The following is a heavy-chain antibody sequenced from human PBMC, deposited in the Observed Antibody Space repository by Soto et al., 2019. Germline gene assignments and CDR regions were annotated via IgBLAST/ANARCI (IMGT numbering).Heavy chain of an antibody. CDR2: ISYDGSNK. D-gene: IGHD6-6*01. V-gene: IGHV3-30-3*01. CDR3: ARDWSIAARLFDY. J-gene: IGHJ4*02. Sequence: QVQLVESGGGVVQPGRSLRLSCAASGFTFSSYAMHWVRQAPGKGLEWVAVISYDGSNKYYADSVKGRFTISRDNSKNPLYLQMNSLRAEDTAVYYCARDWSIAARLFDYWGQGTLVTVSS. CDR1: GFTFSSYA.